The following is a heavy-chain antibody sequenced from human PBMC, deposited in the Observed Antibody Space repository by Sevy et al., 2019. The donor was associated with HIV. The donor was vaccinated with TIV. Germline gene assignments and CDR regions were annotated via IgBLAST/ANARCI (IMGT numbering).Heavy chain of an antibody. CDR1: GFTFSSYW. J-gene: IGHJ3*02. V-gene: IGHV3-7*03. CDR2: IKQDGSEK. D-gene: IGHD3-16*02. CDR3: ARDEVMITFGGVIGNPHAFDI. Sequence: GGCLRLSCAASGFTFSSYWMSWVRQAPGKGLEWVANIKQDGSEKYYVDSVKGRFTISRDNAKNSLYLQMNSLRAEDTAVYYCARDEVMITFGGVIGNPHAFDIWGQGTMVTVSS.